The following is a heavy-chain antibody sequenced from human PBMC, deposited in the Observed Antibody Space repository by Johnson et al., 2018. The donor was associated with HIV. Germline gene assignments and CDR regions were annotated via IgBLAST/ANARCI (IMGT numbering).Heavy chain of an antibody. V-gene: IGHV3-30-3*01. CDR2: VSYDGRNQ. CDR3: TTYSIIHAFDI. CDR1: GFTFSSYA. Sequence: QVQLVESGGGVVQPGRSLRLSCAASGFTFSSYAMHWVRQAPGTGLEWVALVSYDGRNQYHADSVKGRFTISRDNSKNTLYLQMNSLKTEDTAVYYCTTYSIIHAFDIWGQGTMVTVSS. D-gene: IGHD6-13*01. J-gene: IGHJ3*02.